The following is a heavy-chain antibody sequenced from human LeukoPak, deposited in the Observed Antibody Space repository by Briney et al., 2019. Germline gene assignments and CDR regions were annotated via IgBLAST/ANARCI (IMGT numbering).Heavy chain of an antibody. CDR3: ARVTHYYDSGSYPY. V-gene: IGHV4-4*07. CDR2: IYTSGST. CDR1: GGSISSYY. D-gene: IGHD3-10*01. J-gene: IGHJ4*02. Sequence: SETLSLTCTVSGGSISSYYWSWIRQPAGKGLEWIGRIYTSGSTNYNPSLKSRVTMSVDTSENQFSLKLSSVTAADTAVYYCARVTHYYDSGSYPYWGQGTLVIVSS.